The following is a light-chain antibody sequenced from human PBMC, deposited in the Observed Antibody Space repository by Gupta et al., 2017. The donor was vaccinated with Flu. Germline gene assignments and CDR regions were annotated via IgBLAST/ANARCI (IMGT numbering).Light chain of an antibody. CDR3: QQRYNSWT. CDR1: QSVGNY. V-gene: IGKV3-11*01. Sequence: EIVLTQSPATLSLSPGEGATLSCRASQSVGNYLAWYQQKPGQTPRLLIYEATNRAADIPARFSGSGSETDFTLTISSLEPEDFAVYYCQQRYNSWTFGQGTRVEIK. J-gene: IGKJ1*01. CDR2: EAT.